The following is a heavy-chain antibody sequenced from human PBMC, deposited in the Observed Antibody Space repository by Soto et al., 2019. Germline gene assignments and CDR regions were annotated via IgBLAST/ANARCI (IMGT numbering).Heavy chain of an antibody. CDR3: ARDMVDLFHPSGHYGAPNFDY. J-gene: IGHJ4*01. CDR1: GYTFILYD. Sequence: EASVKVSCKSSGYTFILYDMHWVRQAPGQSLEWMGWINAGNGNTKYSQKFQGRVTITRDTSASTAYMELSSLRSEDTAIYYCARDMVDLFHPSGHYGAPNFDYWGHGTLVTVSS. D-gene: IGHD3-22*01. CDR2: INAGNGNT. V-gene: IGHV1-3*01.